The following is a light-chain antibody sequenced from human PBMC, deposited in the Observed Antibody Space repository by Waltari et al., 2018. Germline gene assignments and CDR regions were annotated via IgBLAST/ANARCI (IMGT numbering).Light chain of an antibody. CDR2: DVH. J-gene: IGLJ2*01. Sequence: QSALTQPASVSGSPGQSIAISCTGTTNDVGRYDYVSWYQQHPGKAPKLMIYDVHRRPSGVSDRFFGSKSGNTASLTISGLQAEDEADYYCSSYTSSNSVLFGGGTHLTVL. CDR3: SSYTSSNSVL. V-gene: IGLV2-14*03. CDR1: TNDVGRYDY.